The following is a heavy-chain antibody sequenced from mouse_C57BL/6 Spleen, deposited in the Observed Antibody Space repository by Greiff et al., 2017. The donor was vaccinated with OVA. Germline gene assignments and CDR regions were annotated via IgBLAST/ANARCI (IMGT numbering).Heavy chain of an antibody. D-gene: IGHD4-1*01. J-gene: IGHJ3*01. CDR1: GYTFTDYE. CDR3: TRGGLTGTGTY. Sequence: VQLQQSGAELVRPGASVTLSCKASGYTFTDYEMHWVKQTPVHGLEWIGAIDPETGGTAYNQKFKGKAILTADKSSSTAYMELRSLTSEDSAVYYCTRGGLTGTGTYWGQGTLVTVSA. V-gene: IGHV1-15*01. CDR2: IDPETGGT.